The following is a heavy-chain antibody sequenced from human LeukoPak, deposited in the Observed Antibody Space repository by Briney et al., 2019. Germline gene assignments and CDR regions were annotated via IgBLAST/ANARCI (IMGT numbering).Heavy chain of an antibody. CDR2: IYYRGNT. J-gene: IGHJ3*02. D-gene: IGHD3-10*01. Sequence: PSETLSLTCTVSGGSFSSSSYSWGWIRQPPGKGLEWIGSIYYRGNTYYSSSLKSRVTISVDTSKSQFSLELSSVTAADTAVYYCARHSAVVRRGGFDIWGQGTMVTVSS. CDR1: GGSFSSSSYS. V-gene: IGHV4-39*01. CDR3: ARHSAVVRRGGFDI.